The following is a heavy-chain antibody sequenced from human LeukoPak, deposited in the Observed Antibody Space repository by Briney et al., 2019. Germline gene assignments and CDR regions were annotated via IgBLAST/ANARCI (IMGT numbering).Heavy chain of an antibody. D-gene: IGHD3-3*01. J-gene: IGHJ6*02. V-gene: IGHV4-31*03. CDR3: AGRKTYYDFWFMDV. CDR1: GGSISSGGYY. Sequence: MTSETLSLTCTVSGGSISSGGYYWSWIRQHPGKGLEWIGYIYYSGSTYYNPSLESRVTISVDTSKNQFSLKLSSVTAADTAVYYCAGRKTYYDFWFMDVWGQGTTVTVSS. CDR2: IYYSGST.